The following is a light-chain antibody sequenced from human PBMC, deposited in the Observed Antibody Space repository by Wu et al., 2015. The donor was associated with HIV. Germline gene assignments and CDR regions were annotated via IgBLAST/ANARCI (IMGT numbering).Light chain of an antibody. CDR3: QQSRT. CDR1: QSVSSN. CDR2: GAS. V-gene: IGKV3-15*01. J-gene: IGKJ1*01. Sequence: EIVMTQSPATLSVSPGERATLSCRASQSVSSNLAWYQQKPGQAPRLLIYGASTRATGIPARFSGSGSGTEFTLTISSLQSEDLAVYYCQQSRTFGQGTKVEIK.